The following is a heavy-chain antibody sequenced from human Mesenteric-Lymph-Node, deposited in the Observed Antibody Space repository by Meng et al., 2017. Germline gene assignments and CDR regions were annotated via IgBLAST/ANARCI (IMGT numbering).Heavy chain of an antibody. CDR1: GGTFSSYT. CDR3: ARDGAPYCSSTSCYPYYYGMDV. CDR2: INPSGGST. Sequence: ASVKVSCKASGGTFSSYTISWVRQAPGQGLEWMGIINPSGGSTSYAQKFQGRVTMTRDTSISTAYMELSRLRSDDTAVYYCARDGAPYCSSTSCYPYYYGMDVWGQGTTVTVSS. J-gene: IGHJ6*02. D-gene: IGHD2-2*01. V-gene: IGHV1-46*01.